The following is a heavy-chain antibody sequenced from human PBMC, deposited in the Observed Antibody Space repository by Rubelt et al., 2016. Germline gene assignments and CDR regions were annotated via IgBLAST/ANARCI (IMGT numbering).Heavy chain of an antibody. CDR3: AHNVDTAMADH. CDR2: IYWDDDL. Sequence: QITLKESGPTLVKPTQTLTLTCTFSGFSLSSRGVAVGWIRQPPGKALEWLSVIYWDDDLRHSPSLERRLTITKDTSKNQVVLTMTNMDPADTATYYCAHNVDTAMADHWGQGTLVTVSS. D-gene: IGHD5-18*01. V-gene: IGHV2-5*02. CDR1: GFSLSSRGVA. J-gene: IGHJ4*02.